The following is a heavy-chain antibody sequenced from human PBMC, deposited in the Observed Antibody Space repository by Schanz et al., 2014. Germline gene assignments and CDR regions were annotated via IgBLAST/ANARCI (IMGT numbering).Heavy chain of an antibody. Sequence: QVHLVESGGGVVQPGRSLRLSCAASGFTFSSYPMHWVRQAPGKGLEWVALISYDGINKYYADSVKGRFTISRDNSKNTLYLQMNSLRVEDTAVYYCARSMIIVDKAFGYWGQGTLVTVSS. D-gene: IGHD3-22*01. CDR3: ARSMIIVDKAFGY. CDR2: ISYDGINK. J-gene: IGHJ4*02. V-gene: IGHV3-30*04. CDR1: GFTFSSYP.